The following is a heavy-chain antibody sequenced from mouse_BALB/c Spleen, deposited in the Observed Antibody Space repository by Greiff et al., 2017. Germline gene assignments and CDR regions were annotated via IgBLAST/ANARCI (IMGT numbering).Heavy chain of an antibody. CDR3: ARTLYYGYDGGFAY. D-gene: IGHD2-2*01. CDR1: GFSLPSSG. V-gene: IGHV2-2*02. J-gene: IGHJ3*01. Sequence: VQLQQSGPGLVQPSQSLSITCTVSGFSLPSSGVHWVRPSPGKGLEWLGVIWSGGSTDYNAAFISRLSISKDNSKSQVFFKMNSLQANDTAIYYCARTLYYGYDGGFAYWGQGTLVTVSA. CDR2: IWSGGST.